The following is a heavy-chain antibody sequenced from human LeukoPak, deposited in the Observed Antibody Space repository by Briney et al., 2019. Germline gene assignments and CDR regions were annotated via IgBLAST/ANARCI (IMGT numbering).Heavy chain of an antibody. CDR3: ARGGPWTTVTTTGAPLDY. CDR1: GGSISRYY. V-gene: IGHV4-59*01. CDR2: IYYSGGT. J-gene: IGHJ4*02. D-gene: IGHD4-17*01. Sequence: SETLSLTSIVSGGSISRYYWSWIRQPPGKGLEWIGSIYYSGGTNYNPSLKSRVTISVGTSKSQFSLRLISVTAADTAIYYCARGGPWTTVTTTGAPLDYRGQGTLVTVSS.